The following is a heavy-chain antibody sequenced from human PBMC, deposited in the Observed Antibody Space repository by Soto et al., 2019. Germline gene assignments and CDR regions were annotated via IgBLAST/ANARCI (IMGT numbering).Heavy chain of an antibody. CDR1: GGSISSGGYS. J-gene: IGHJ4*02. D-gene: IGHD4-17*01. V-gene: IGHV4-30-2*01. CDR2: IYHSGST. Sequence: PSETLSLTCAVSGGSISSGGYSWSWIRQPPGKGLEWIGYIYHSGSTYYNPSLKSRVTISVDRSKNQFSLKLSSVTAADTAVYYCARGYGGGFDYWGQGTLVTVSP. CDR3: ARGYGGGFDY.